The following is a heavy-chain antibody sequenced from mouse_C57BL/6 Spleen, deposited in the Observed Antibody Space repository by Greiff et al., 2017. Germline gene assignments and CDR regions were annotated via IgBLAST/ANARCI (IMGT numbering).Heavy chain of an antibody. J-gene: IGHJ3*01. V-gene: IGHV1-82*01. Sequence: QVQLQQSGPELVKPGASVKISCKASGYAFSSSWMNWVKQRPGKGLEWIGRIYPGDGDTNYNGKFKGKATLTADKSSSTAYMQLSSLTSEDSAVYYCARSSSGYSWFAYWGQGTLVTVSA. CDR1: GYAFSSSW. CDR3: ARSSSGYSWFAY. D-gene: IGHD3-2*02. CDR2: IYPGDGDT.